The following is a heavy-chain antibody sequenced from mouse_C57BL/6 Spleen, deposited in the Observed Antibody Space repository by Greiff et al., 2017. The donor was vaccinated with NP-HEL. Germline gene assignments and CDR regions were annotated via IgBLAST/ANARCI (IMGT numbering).Heavy chain of an antibody. Sequence: ESGPGLVKPSQSLSLTCSVTGYSITSGYYWNWIRQFPGNKLEWMGYISYDGSNNYNPSLKNRISITRDTSKNQFFLKLNSVTTEDTATYYCARDPDYGVDYWGQGTTLTVSS. V-gene: IGHV3-6*01. D-gene: IGHD1-1*02. J-gene: IGHJ2*01. CDR2: ISYDGSN. CDR1: GYSITSGYY. CDR3: ARDPDYGVDY.